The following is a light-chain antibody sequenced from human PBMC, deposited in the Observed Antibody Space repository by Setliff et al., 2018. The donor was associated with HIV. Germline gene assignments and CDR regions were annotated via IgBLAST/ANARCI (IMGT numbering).Light chain of an antibody. CDR2: YDS. V-gene: IGLV3-21*04. CDR1: NIGSKT. J-gene: IGLJ1*01. CDR3: QVWDSSSDHPGSV. Sequence: SYELTQPPSVSVVPGKTARITCGGHNIGSKTVHWYQQKPGQAPVLVIYYDSARPSGIPERFSGSNSGNTATLIISRVEAGDEADYYCQVWDSSSDHPGSVFGTGTKVTVL.